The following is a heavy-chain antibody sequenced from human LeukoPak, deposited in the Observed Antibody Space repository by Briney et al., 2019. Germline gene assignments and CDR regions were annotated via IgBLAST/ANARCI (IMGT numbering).Heavy chain of an antibody. Sequence: GGSLRLSCAASGFTFSSYWMSWVRQAPGKGLEWVANIKQDGSEKYYVDSVKGRFTISGDNAKNSLYLQMNSLRAEDTAVYYCANWGGGDSYFDYWGQGTLVTVSS. CDR2: IKQDGSEK. CDR1: GFTFSSYW. D-gene: IGHD4-17*01. CDR3: ANWGGGDSYFDY. J-gene: IGHJ4*02. V-gene: IGHV3-7*01.